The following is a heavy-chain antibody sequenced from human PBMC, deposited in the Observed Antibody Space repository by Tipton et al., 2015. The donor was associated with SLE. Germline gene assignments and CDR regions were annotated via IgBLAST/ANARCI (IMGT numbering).Heavy chain of an antibody. CDR3: ARESFTNDFYYYMDV. CDR2: INHSGST. V-gene: IGHV4-59*01. J-gene: IGHJ6*03. D-gene: IGHD2-8*01. CDR1: GGSIGSYY. Sequence: TLSLTCTDSGGSIGSYYWSWIRQPPGKGLEWIGEINHSGSTNYNPSLKSRVTISLDMSKNQFSLKLSSVTAADTAIYYCARESFTNDFYYYMDVWGKGTTVTVSS.